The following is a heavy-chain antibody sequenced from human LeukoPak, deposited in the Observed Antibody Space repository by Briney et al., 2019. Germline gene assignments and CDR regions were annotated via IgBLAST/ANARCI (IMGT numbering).Heavy chain of an antibody. Sequence: ASVKVSCKASGYTFTGFYIHWVRQAPGQGLELMGWINPKSGDTNYAPKFQGRVTMTRDTSISTAYMELNRLRSDDTAVYYCAKDRVVYYDFWSGSNDYWGQGTLSPSPQ. J-gene: IGHJ4*02. V-gene: IGHV1-2*02. CDR2: INPKSGDT. D-gene: IGHD3-3*01. CDR1: GYTFTGFY. CDR3: AKDRVVYYDFWSGSNDY.